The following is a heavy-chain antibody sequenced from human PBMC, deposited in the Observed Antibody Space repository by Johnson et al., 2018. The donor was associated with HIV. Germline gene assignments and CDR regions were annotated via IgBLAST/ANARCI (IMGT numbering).Heavy chain of an antibody. Sequence: QLVESGGGLVQPGESLRLSCVVSGFTFKNYWMTWVRQAPGKGLEWVSVVYSAGHTYYADSVKGRFTISRDNSKNSLFLQMNRLRVEDTAVYYCARSGGYPNAFDIWGQGAMVTVSS. D-gene: IGHD6-13*01. J-gene: IGHJ3*02. CDR1: GFTFKNYW. CDR2: VYSAGHT. CDR3: ARSGGYPNAFDI. V-gene: IGHV3-66*01.